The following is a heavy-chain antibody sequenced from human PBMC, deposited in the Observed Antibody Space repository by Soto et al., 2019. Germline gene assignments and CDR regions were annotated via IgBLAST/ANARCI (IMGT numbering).Heavy chain of an antibody. CDR1: GASISVHSYY. Sequence: LSETLSLTCTVSGASISVHSYYWTWIRQPPGKGLEWIGSSYYSGTTYFNPSLKSRATISVDTSKNQFSLRLTSVTAADTAIYYCTRRYNWHDNSFDSCGPGALVIVSS. CDR3: TRRYNWHDNSFDS. CDR2: SYYSGTT. J-gene: IGHJ5*01. D-gene: IGHD1-20*01. V-gene: IGHV4-39*01.